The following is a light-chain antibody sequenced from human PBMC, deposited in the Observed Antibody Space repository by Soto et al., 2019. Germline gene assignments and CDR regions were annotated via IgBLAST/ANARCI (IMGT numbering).Light chain of an antibody. Sequence: EIVLTQSPATLSLSPGERATLSCRASQTVGSYLAWYQQKAGQAPRPLIYDASNRAPGIPARFSGSGSGTDFTLTISSLEPEDFAVYYCQQYGSSPPITFGQGTRLEIK. CDR2: DAS. V-gene: IGKV3-11*01. CDR3: QQYGSSPPIT. J-gene: IGKJ5*01. CDR1: QTVGSY.